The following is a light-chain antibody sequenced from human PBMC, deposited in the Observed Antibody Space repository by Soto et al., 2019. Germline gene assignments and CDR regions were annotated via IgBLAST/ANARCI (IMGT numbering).Light chain of an antibody. V-gene: IGKV3-20*01. CDR1: QSVSSY. CDR2: GAS. CDR3: QQYGSLPWT. J-gene: IGKJ1*01. Sequence: EIVFTQSPATLSLSPGERATLSCRASQSVSSYLAWYQQKPGQAPRLLIYGASSRAIGIPDRFSGSGSGTDFTLTISRLEPEDFAVYYCQQYGSLPWTFGQGTKV.